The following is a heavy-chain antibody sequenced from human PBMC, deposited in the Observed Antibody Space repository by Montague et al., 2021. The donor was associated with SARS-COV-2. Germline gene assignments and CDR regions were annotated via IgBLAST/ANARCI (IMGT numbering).Heavy chain of an antibody. D-gene: IGHD2-2*01. CDR1: GFTLSSYA. V-gene: IGHV3-30-3*01. CDR2: ISYDGSNK. Sequence: SLRLSCAASGFTLSSYAMHWVRQAPGKGLEWVAVISYDGSNKYYADSVKGRFTISRDNSKNTLYLQMNSLRAEDTAVYYCAALGYCSSTSCPLWGQGTLVTVSS. J-gene: IGHJ4*02. CDR3: AALGYCSSTSCPL.